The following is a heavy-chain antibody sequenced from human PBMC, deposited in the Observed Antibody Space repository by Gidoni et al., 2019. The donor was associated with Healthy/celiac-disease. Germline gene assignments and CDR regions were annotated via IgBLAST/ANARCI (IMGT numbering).Heavy chain of an antibody. D-gene: IGHD3-10*01. J-gene: IGHJ4*02. Sequence: QLQLQESGPGLVKPSETLSLTCTVSGGSISSSSYYWGWFRQPPGKGLEWIGGVYYSGSTYCNPSLKSRVTISVDTSKTQFSLKLSSVTAADTAVYYCARRVGFGPFDYWGQGTLVTVPS. V-gene: IGHV4-39*01. CDR1: GGSISSSSYY. CDR3: ARRVGFGPFDY. CDR2: VYYSGST.